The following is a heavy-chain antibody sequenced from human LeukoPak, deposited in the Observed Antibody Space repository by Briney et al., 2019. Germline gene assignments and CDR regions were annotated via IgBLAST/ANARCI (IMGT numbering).Heavy chain of an antibody. CDR3: ARGPSSSSWSRFDP. CDR2: ISSSGTK. J-gene: IGHJ5*02. Sequence: GGSLRLSCSASGYTVNSYNMNWVRQAPGKGLEWVSCISSSGTKYYADSVKGRFTTSRDNGKSSLFLEMNSLRDEDTAVYYCARGPSSSSWSRFDPWGQGTLVTVSS. V-gene: IGHV3-48*02. CDR1: GYTVNSYN. D-gene: IGHD6-13*01.